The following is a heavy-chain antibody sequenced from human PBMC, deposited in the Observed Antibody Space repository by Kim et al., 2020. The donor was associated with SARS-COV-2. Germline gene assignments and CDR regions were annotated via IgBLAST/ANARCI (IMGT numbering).Heavy chain of an antibody. J-gene: IGHJ5*02. CDR2: K. Sequence: KYYADSVKRRFTITRDNSKSTLYLQMNSLSAEDTTVYYCARYQRGPLDPWGQGTLVTVSS. CDR3: ARYQRGPLDP. D-gene: IGHD2-2*01. V-gene: IGHV3-30*01.